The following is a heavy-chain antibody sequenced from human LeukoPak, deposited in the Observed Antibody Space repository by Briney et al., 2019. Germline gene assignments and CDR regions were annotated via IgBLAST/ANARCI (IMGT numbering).Heavy chain of an antibody. J-gene: IGHJ3*02. V-gene: IGHV3-7*01. CDR3: VRHAYYVFDI. CDR2: IKKQGSEK. D-gene: IGHD3-10*01. CDR1: GFSISSDW. Sequence: PGGSLRLCCEASGFSISSDWMTWVRQAPGKGLELVANIKKQGSEKYYVDSVKGRFTIARDNAKNSLYLQMNNLRAEDTAMYYCVRHAYYVFDIWGQGTMVTVSS.